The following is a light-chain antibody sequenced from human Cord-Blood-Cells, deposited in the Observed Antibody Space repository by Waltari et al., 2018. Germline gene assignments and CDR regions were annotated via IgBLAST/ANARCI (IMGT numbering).Light chain of an antibody. V-gene: IGKV3-20*01. J-gene: IGKJ3*01. CDR3: QQYGRSPPLFT. CDR2: GAS. CDR1: QSVSSSY. Sequence: EIVLTQSPGTLSLSPGERATLSCRASQSVSSSYLAWYQQKPGQAPRRLIYGASSRATGIPDRFSGSGSGTDFTLTISRLEPEDFAVYYCQQYGRSPPLFTFGPGTKVDIK.